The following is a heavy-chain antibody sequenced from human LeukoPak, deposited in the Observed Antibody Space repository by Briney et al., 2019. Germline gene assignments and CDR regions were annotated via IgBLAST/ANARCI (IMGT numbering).Heavy chain of an antibody. J-gene: IGHJ6*04. CDR2: IIPIFGTA. V-gene: IGHV1-69*06. CDR1: GGTFSSYA. D-gene: IGHD2-2*01. CDR3: ARETGYCSSTSCYLYYYGMDV. Sequence: LVKVSCKASGGTFSSYAISWVRQAPGQGLEWMGGIIPIFGTANYAQKFQGRVTITADKSTSTAYMELSSLRSEDTAVYYCARETGYCSSTSCYLYYYGMDVWGKGTTVTVSS.